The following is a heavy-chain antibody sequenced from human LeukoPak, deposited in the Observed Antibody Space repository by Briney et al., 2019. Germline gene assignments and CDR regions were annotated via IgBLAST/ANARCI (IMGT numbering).Heavy chain of an antibody. V-gene: IGHV4-59*01. CDR3: ARGLRTYYDFWSGYYDYYYYYMDV. CDR2: IYYSGST. Sequence: KSSETLSLTCTVSGGSNSSYYWSWIRQPAGKGLEWIGYIYYSGSTNYNPSLKSRVTISVDTSKNQFSLKLSSVTAADTAVYYCARGLRTYYDFWSGYYDYYYYYMDVWGKGTTVTVSS. J-gene: IGHJ6*03. CDR1: GGSNSSYY. D-gene: IGHD3-3*01.